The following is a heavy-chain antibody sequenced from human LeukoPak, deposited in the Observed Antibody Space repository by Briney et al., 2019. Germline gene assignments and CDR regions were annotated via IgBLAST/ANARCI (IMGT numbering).Heavy chain of an antibody. Sequence: SQTLSLTCTVSGGPISSDDYYWSWIRQPPGKGLEWIGYIHNIGSTYYNPSLKSRVTISIDTSKNQFSLRLSAVTAADTAVYYCARAPFDYDYDSYYYGLDVRGQGTTVTVSS. J-gene: IGHJ6*02. CDR2: IHNIGST. D-gene: IGHD3-16*01. CDR1: GGPISSDDYY. CDR3: ARAPFDYDYDSYYYGLDV. V-gene: IGHV4-30-4*01.